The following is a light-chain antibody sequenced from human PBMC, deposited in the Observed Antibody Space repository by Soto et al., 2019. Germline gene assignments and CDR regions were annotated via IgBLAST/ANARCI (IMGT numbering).Light chain of an antibody. CDR2: ANN. J-gene: IGLJ1*01. V-gene: IGLV1-40*01. CDR1: SSNIGAGYD. Sequence: QSVLTQPPSVSGAPGQRVTISCTGSSSNIGAGYDVHWYQLLPGTAPKLLIYANNNRPSGVPDRFSGSTSGTSASLVIRGLQSEDEADYYCAAWDDILNGYVFGGGTKVTVL. CDR3: AAWDDILNGYV.